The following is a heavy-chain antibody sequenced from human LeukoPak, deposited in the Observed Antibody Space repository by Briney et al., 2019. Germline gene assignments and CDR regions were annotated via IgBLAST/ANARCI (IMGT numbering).Heavy chain of an antibody. J-gene: IGHJ6*02. V-gene: IGHV3-23*01. D-gene: IGHD5-12*01. CDR3: AKARSWYYGMDV. CDR2: ISGSGGST. Sequence: GGSLRLSCAASGFTFSSYAMHWVRQAPGKGLEWVSGISGSGGSTYYADSVKGRFTISRDNSKNTLYLQMNSLRAEDTAVYYCAKARSWYYGMDVWGQGTTVTVSS. CDR1: GFTFSSYA.